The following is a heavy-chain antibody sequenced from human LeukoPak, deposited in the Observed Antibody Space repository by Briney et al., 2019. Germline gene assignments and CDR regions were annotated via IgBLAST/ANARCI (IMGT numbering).Heavy chain of an antibody. CDR1: GFTFSSYS. Sequence: PGGSLRLSCAASGFTFSSYSMNWVRQAPGKGLERVSSISSNSHYIYYADSMRGRFTISRDNAKNSLYLQMNSLKPEDTALYYCARVAEAAAFDSWGQGTLVTVSS. V-gene: IGHV3-21*06. CDR3: ARVAEAAAFDS. CDR2: ISSNSHYI. D-gene: IGHD6-13*01. J-gene: IGHJ4*02.